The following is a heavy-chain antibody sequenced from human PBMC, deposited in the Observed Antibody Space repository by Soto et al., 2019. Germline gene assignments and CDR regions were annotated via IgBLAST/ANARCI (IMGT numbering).Heavy chain of an antibody. CDR2: ISSSSSTI. CDR1: GFTFSSYS. J-gene: IGHJ5*02. CDR3: ARDKFEEAAAGVYNWFDP. Sequence: GGSLRLSCAASGFTFSSYSMNWVRQAPGKGLEWVSYISSSSSTIYYADSVKGRFTISRDNAKNSLYLQMNSLRDEDTAVYYCARDKFEEAAAGVYNWFDPWGQGTLVTVSS. D-gene: IGHD6-13*01. V-gene: IGHV3-48*02.